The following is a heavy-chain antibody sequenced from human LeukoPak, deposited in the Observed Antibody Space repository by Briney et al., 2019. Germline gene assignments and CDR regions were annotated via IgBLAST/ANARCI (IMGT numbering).Heavy chain of an antibody. CDR3: ARDRLRDPNDVFDI. Sequence: GGSLRLSCAASGFTFSTYAMHWVRQAPGKGLEYVSAISSSGGNTYYVDSVKGRFTISRDNSKNTLYLQMGSLRAEDMAVYYCARDRLRDPNDVFDIWGQGTMVTVSS. CDR2: ISSSGGNT. J-gene: IGHJ3*02. CDR1: GFTFSTYA. V-gene: IGHV3-64*02.